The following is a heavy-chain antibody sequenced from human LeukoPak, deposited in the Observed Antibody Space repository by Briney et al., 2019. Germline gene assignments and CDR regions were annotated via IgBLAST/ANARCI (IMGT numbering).Heavy chain of an antibody. J-gene: IGHJ2*01. CDR3: ATLTTVTTSWYFDL. Sequence: GGSLRLSCAASGFTFSSYGMHWVRQAPGKGLEWVTFLRYDGSNKYYADSVKGRFTIPRDNSKNTLYLQINSLRAEDTAVYYCATLTTVTTSWYFDLWGRGTVVSVSS. V-gene: IGHV3-30*02. D-gene: IGHD4-17*01. CDR1: GFTFSSYG. CDR2: LRYDGSNK.